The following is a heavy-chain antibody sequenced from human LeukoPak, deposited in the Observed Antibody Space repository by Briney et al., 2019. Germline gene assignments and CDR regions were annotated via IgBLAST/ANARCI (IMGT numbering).Heavy chain of an antibody. CDR2: INPNSGGT. J-gene: IGHJ4*02. V-gene: IGHV1-2*02. CDR3: ARGGYYDSSGYYYLDY. D-gene: IGHD3-22*01. Sequence: ASVKVSCKASVYTFTGYYMHWVRQAPEQGLEWMGWINPNSGGTNYAQKFQGRVTMTRDTSISTAYMELSRLRSDDTAVYYCARGGYYDSSGYYYLDYWGQGTLVTVSS. CDR1: VYTFTGYY.